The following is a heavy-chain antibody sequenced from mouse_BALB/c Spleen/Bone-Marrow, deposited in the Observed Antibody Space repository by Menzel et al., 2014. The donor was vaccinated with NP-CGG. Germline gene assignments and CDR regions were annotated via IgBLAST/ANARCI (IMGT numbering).Heavy chain of an antibody. V-gene: IGHV5-6-3*01. J-gene: IGHJ1*01. CDR3: ARVYGWYFDV. CDR1: GFTFSGYG. Sequence: EVKLEESGGGLVQPGGSLKLSCVASGFTFSGYGMSWVRQTPDKRLELVATINNNGGSTYYPDSVKGQFTISRDNAKNTLYLQMSSLKSEDTAMYYCARVYGWYFDVWGAGTTVTVSS. D-gene: IGHD1-1*01. CDR2: INNNGGST.